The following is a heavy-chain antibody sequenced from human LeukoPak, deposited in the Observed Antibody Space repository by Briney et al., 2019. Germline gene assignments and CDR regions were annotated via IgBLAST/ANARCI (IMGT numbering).Heavy chain of an antibody. D-gene: IGHD6-13*01. CDR1: GGSLSSSGYY. V-gene: IGHV4-39*07. CDR2: IYHSGST. CDR3: ASPHQPAGTSWYSSSWYYFDY. Sequence: SETLSLTCTVSGGSLSSSGYYWGWIRQPPGKGLEWIGSIYHSGSTYYNPSLKSRVTISVDTSKNQFSLKLSSVTAADTAVYYCASPHQPAGTSWYSSSWYYFDYWGQGTPVTVSS. J-gene: IGHJ4*02.